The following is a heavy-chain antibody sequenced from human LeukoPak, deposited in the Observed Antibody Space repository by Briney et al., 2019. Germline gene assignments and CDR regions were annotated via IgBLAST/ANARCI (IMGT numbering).Heavy chain of an antibody. J-gene: IGHJ4*02. D-gene: IGHD4-17*01. CDR1: GGSISSSSYY. CDR3: ARDPKGDYDDY. Sequence: SETLSLTCTVSGGSISSSSYYWGWIRQPPGKGLEWIGSIYYSGSTYYNPSLKSRVTISVDTSKNQFSLKPSSVTAADTAVYYCARDPKGDYDDYWGQGTLATVSS. CDR2: IYYSGST. V-gene: IGHV4-39*02.